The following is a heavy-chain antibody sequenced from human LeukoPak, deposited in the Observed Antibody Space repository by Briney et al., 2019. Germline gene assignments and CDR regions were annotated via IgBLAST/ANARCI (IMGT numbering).Heavy chain of an antibody. Sequence: GASVRVSCKASGYTFTGYYMHWVRQAPGQGLEWMGWINPNSGGTNYAQKFQGRVTMTRDMSISTAYMELSRLRSDDTAVYYCARQWLATPHFDYWGQGTLVTVSS. D-gene: IGHD6-19*01. J-gene: IGHJ4*02. V-gene: IGHV1-2*02. CDR1: GYTFTGYY. CDR3: ARQWLATPHFDY. CDR2: INPNSGGT.